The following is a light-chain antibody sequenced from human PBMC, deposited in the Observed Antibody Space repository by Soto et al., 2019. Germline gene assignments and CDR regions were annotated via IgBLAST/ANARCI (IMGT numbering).Light chain of an antibody. J-gene: IGLJ2*01. V-gene: IGLV3-21*04. CDR3: QVWDSSSDLVV. Sequence: SYELTQPPSVSVAPGKTARITRGGNKIGSKSVHWYQQKPGQAPVLVIYYDSDRPSGIPERFSGSNSGNTATLTISRVEAGDEADYYCQVWDSSSDLVVFGGGTKLTVL. CDR1: KIGSKS. CDR2: YDS.